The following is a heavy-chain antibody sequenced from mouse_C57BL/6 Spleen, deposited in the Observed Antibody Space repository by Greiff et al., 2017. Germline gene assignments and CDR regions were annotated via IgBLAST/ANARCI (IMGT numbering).Heavy chain of an antibody. J-gene: IGHJ4*01. CDR2: IYPGDGDT. CDR3: ARILYYAMDY. Sequence: VKVVESGPELVKPGASVKISCKASGYAFSSSWMNWVKQRPGKGLEWIGRIYPGDGDTNYNGKFKGKATLTADKSSSTAYMQLSSLTSEDSAVYFCARILYYAMDYWGQGTSVTVSS. CDR1: GYAFSSSW. V-gene: IGHV1-82*01.